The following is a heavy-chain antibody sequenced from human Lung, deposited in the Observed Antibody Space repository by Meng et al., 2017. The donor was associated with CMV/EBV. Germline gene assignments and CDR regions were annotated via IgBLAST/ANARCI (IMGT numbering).Heavy chain of an antibody. D-gene: IGHD5-24*01. J-gene: IGHJ4*02. Sequence: CPGLLNPSQTRSLTCTVPGCSIGSGCYYWSWIRQHPGKGLEWIGYIYYTGSTFYNPSLKSRVTISVDTSKNQFSLKLIPATAADTAVYYCAREAGRDGYATPKFDYWGQGTLVTVSS. CDR2: IYYTGST. CDR1: GCSIGSGCYY. V-gene: IGHV4-31*03. CDR3: AREAGRDGYATPKFDY.